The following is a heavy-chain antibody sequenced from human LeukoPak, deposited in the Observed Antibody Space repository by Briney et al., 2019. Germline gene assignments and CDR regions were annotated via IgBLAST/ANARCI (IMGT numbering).Heavy chain of an antibody. D-gene: IGHD2-2*01. V-gene: IGHV4-61*01. CDR3: ARTTEGYCSSASCFGFSYSYYMDV. J-gene: IGHJ6*03. CDR1: GGSINSGNYY. Sequence: SETLSLTCTVSGGSINSGNYYWIWIRQPPGKGLEWIGYIHDSGSTNYNPSLKSRVTISVDTSKNQFSLKLSSVIAADTAVYYCARTTEGYCSSASCFGFSYSYYMDVWGKGTTVTISS. CDR2: IHDSGST.